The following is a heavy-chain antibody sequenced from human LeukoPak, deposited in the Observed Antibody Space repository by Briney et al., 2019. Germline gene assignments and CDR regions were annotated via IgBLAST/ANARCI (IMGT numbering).Heavy chain of an antibody. CDR2: ISYDGSNK. CDR3: ARDRASIMITFGGVEFDY. Sequence: QAGGSLRLSCAASEFTFSSYWMSWVRQAPGKGLEWVAVISYDGSNKYYADSVKGRFTISRDNSKNTLYLQMNSLRAEDTAVYYCARDRASIMITFGGVEFDYWGQGTLVTVSS. J-gene: IGHJ4*02. V-gene: IGHV3-30-3*01. CDR1: EFTFSSYW. D-gene: IGHD3-16*01.